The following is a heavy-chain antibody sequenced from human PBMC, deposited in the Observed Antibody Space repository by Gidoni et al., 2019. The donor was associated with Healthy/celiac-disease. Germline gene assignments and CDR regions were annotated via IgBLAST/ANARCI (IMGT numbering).Heavy chain of an antibody. CDR3: ASGLHYYGM. CDR2: ISSSSSTI. J-gene: IGHJ4*02. V-gene: IGHV3-48*01. Sequence: EVQLVESGGGLVQPGGSLSLSCAASGFTFSSYSMNWVRQAPGKGLEWVSYISSSSSTIYYADSVKGRFTISRDNAKNSLYLQMNSLRAEDTAVYYCASGLHYYGMWGQGTLVTVSS. D-gene: IGHD3-10*01. CDR1: GFTFSSYS.